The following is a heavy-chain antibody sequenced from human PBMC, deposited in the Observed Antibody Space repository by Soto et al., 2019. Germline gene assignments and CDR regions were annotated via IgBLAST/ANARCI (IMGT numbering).Heavy chain of an antibody. Sequence: GGSLRLSCTVSGFTFSSYAMSWVRQAPGKGLEWVSSITHSGGKTYYADSVKGRFTLSRDNSNNTLHLHMNRLRAEDTALYYCARELGATDYLDYWGQGALVTVSS. V-gene: IGHV3-23*01. CDR1: GFTFSSYA. CDR3: ARELGATDYLDY. D-gene: IGHD1-26*01. CDR2: ITHSGGKT. J-gene: IGHJ4*02.